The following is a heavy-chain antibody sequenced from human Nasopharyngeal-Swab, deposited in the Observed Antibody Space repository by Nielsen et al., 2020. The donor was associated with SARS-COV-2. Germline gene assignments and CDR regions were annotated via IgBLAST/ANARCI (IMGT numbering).Heavy chain of an antibody. J-gene: IGHJ4*02. CDR1: GGSISSGDYY. V-gene: IGHV4-30-4*01. CDR2: IYYSGST. Sequence: LRLSCTVSGGSISSGDYYWSWIRQPPGKGLEWIGYIYYSGSTYYNPSLKSRVTISVDTSKNQFSLKLSSVTAADTAVYYCARWWSRGANAVYWGQGTLVTVSS. D-gene: IGHD2-15*01. CDR3: ARWWSRGANAVY.